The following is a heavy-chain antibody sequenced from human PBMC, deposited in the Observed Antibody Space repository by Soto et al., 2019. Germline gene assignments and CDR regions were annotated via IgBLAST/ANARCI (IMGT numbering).Heavy chain of an antibody. J-gene: IGHJ5*02. CDR3: ARIKLRYFDWLPRTTNWFDP. D-gene: IGHD3-9*01. V-gene: IGHV1-8*01. CDR1: GYTFKNYD. CDR2: MNPNSGDT. Sequence: PSVKVSCKASGYTFKNYDIIWARQVTGQGLEWMGWMNPNSGDTGYAQKFQGRVTMTRNTSISTAYMELSSLRSEDTAVYYCARIKLRYFDWLPRTTNWFDPWGQGTLVTVSS.